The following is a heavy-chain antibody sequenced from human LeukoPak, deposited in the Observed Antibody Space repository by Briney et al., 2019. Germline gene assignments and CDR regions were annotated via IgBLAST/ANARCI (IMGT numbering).Heavy chain of an antibody. CDR3: THSPPRVGRVN. J-gene: IGHJ4*02. V-gene: IGHV2-5*01. Sequence: SGPTLVKPTQTLTLTCTLSGFSVRSSAGHVGWIRQPPGRALEWLALISWNDDKRYSPSLNSRLTITKDTSKNQVVLRMSNMDPVDTATYYCTHSPPRVGRVNWGQGTLVTVSS. D-gene: IGHD1-26*01. CDR1: GFSVRSSAGH. CDR2: ISWNDDK.